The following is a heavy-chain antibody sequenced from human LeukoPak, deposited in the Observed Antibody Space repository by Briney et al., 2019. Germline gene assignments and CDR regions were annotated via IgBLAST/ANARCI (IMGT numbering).Heavy chain of an antibody. J-gene: IGHJ6*02. Sequence: SQTLSLTCAISGDSVSSISVAWNWIRQSPSRGLEWLGRTYYRSKWYCEYAVSVKSRINISPDTSKNQFPLQLTSVTPEDTAVYYCSLARAEYHYGMDVWGQGTTVTVSS. CDR3: SLARAEYHYGMDV. V-gene: IGHV6-1*01. CDR1: GDSVSSISVA. CDR2: TYYRSKWYC.